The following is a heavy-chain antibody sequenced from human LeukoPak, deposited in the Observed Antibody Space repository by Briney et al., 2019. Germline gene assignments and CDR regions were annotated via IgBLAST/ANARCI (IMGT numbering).Heavy chain of an antibody. D-gene: IGHD7-27*01. V-gene: IGHV3-53*01. CDR1: GFTVSSNY. CDR2: IYSGGGT. Sequence: GGSLRLSCAASGFTVSSNYMSWVRQAPGKGLEWVSVIYSGGGTYYADSVKGRFTISRDNSKNTLYLQMNSLRAEDTAVYYCARDAHLGNFDYWGQGTLVTVSS. CDR3: ARDAHLGNFDY. J-gene: IGHJ4*02.